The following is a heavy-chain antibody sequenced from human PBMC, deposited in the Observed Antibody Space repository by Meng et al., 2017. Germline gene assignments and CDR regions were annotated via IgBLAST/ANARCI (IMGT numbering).Heavy chain of an antibody. CDR1: GFTFSSYA. CDR2: ISGSGGST. CDR3: AKAPRVYDFWSGYYPEDYYYSGMDV. J-gene: IGHJ6*02. D-gene: IGHD3-3*01. Sequence: GESLKISCAASGFTFSSYAMSWVRQAPGKGLEWVSAISGSGGSTYYADSVKGRFTISRDNSKNTLYLHMNSLRAEDTAVYYCAKAPRVYDFWSGYYPEDYYYSGMDVWGQGTTVTVSS. V-gene: IGHV3-23*01.